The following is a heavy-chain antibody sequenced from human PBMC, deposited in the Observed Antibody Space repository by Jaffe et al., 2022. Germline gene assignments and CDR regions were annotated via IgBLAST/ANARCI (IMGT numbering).Heavy chain of an antibody. CDR2: INAGNGNT. CDR1: GYTFTSYA. D-gene: IGHD3-3*01. CDR3: ARGLPGPEWSPGFDY. J-gene: IGHJ4*02. Sequence: QVQLVQSGAEVKKPGASVKVSCKASGYTFTSYAMHWVRQAPGQRLEWMGWINAGNGNTKYSQKFQGRVTITRDTSASTAYMELSSLRSEDTAVYYCARGLPGPEWSPGFDYWGQGTLVTVSS. V-gene: IGHV1-3*01.